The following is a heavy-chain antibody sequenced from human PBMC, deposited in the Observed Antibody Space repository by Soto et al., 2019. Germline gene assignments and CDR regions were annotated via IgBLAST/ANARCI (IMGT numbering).Heavy chain of an antibody. V-gene: IGHV4-39*01. Sequence: SETLSLTCTVSGGSISTTSYYWGWIRQPPGKGLEWIGNIYYSGSTVYNPSLKSRLTISVDTSKSQFSLKLSSVTAADTAVYFCARRGYSSGWFDSWGQGTLVTVSS. CDR3: ARRGYSSGWFDS. D-gene: IGHD6-19*01. CDR2: IYYSGST. J-gene: IGHJ5*01. CDR1: GGSISTTSYY.